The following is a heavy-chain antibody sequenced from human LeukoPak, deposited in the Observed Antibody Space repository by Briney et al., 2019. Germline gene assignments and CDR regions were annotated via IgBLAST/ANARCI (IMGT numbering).Heavy chain of an antibody. V-gene: IGHV4-31*03. Sequence: SETLSLTCTVSGGSISSGGYYWSWIRQHPGKGLEWIGYIYYSGSTYYNPSLKSRVTISVDTSKNQFSLKLSSVTAADTAVYYCARGSGGGVTANYFDYWGQGTLVTVSS. D-gene: IGHD2-21*02. CDR1: GGSISSGGYY. J-gene: IGHJ4*02. CDR2: IYYSGST. CDR3: ARGSGGGVTANYFDY.